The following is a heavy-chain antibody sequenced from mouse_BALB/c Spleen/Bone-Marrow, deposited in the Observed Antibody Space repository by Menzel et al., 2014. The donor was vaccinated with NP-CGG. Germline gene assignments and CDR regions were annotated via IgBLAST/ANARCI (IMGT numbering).Heavy chain of an antibody. D-gene: IGHD4-1*01. CDR1: GFNIKDTY. Sequence: EVQLQQSGAELVKPGASVKLSCTASGFNIKDTYMHWVKQRPEQGLEWIGRIDPANGNTKYDPKFQGKATITADTSSNTAYLQLSSLTSEDTAVYCCARWELGRAGFAYWGPGTLVTVSA. CDR2: IDPANGNT. V-gene: IGHV14-3*02. CDR3: ARWELGRAGFAY. J-gene: IGHJ3*01.